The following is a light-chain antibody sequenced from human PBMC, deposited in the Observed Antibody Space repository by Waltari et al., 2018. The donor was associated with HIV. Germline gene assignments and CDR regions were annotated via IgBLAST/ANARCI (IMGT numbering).Light chain of an antibody. CDR1: NLASKD. CDR3: QVWDSDTGV. V-gene: IGLV3-9*01. CDR2: DNN. J-gene: IGLJ1*01. Sequence: SYELTQTPSVSVSLGQTATVACGGDNLASKDVHWYQQKPGRPPVLVIYDNNKRPSWIPGRFSGFNSGITATLTISGAQGDDEADYYCQVWDSDTGVFGSGTKVTVL.